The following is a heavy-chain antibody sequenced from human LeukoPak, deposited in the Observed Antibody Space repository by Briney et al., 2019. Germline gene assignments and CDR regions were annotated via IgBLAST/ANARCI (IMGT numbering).Heavy chain of an antibody. CDR3: ARFPYSSSSFPRVKRDY. Sequence: GGSLRLSCAASGFTFSSYGMHWVRQAPGKGLEWVAVISYDGSNKYYADSVKGRFTISRDNSKNTLYLQMNSLRAEDTAVYYCARFPYSSSSFPRVKRDYWGQGTLVTVSS. J-gene: IGHJ4*02. V-gene: IGHV3-30*03. CDR2: ISYDGSNK. D-gene: IGHD6-6*01. CDR1: GFTFSSYG.